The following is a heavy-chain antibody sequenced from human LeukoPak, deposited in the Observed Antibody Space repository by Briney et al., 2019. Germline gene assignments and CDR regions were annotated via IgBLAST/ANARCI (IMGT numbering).Heavy chain of an antibody. Sequence: GESLKISCKGSGYSFTSYCIGWVRQMPGEGLEWMGIIYPGDSDTRYSPSFQGQVTISVDKSISTAFLQWSSLKASDTAMYYCARRSSSTWAFDYWGQGTLVTVSS. D-gene: IGHD6-13*01. J-gene: IGHJ4*02. CDR3: ARRSSSTWAFDY. CDR1: GYSFTSYC. V-gene: IGHV5-51*01. CDR2: IYPGDSDT.